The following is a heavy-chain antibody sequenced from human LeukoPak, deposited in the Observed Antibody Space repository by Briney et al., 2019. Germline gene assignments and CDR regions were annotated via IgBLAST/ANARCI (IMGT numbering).Heavy chain of an antibody. CDR1: GGSISSSSYY. D-gene: IGHD3-22*01. V-gene: IGHV4-39*01. CDR3: ARHRGWLLLRDDAFDI. Sequence: SETLSLTCTVSGGSISSSSYYWGWIRQPPGKGLEWIGSIYYSGSTYYNPSLKSRVTISADTSKNQFSLKLSSVTAADTAVYYCARHRGWLLLRDDAFDIWGQGTMVTVSS. J-gene: IGHJ3*02. CDR2: IYYSGST.